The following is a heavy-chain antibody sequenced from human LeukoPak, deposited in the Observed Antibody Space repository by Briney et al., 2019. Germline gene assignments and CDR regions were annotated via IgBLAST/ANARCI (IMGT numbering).Heavy chain of an antibody. J-gene: IGHJ3*02. Sequence: SETLSLTCTVSGGSVSTNYWSWTRQPPGKGLEWIGYFYYSGSTNYNPSLKSRVTISVDTSKNQFSLKLSSVTAADTAVYFCARHLPVYNVYAFDIWGQGAMVTVSS. V-gene: IGHV4-59*08. D-gene: IGHD1-1*01. CDR1: GGSVSTNY. CDR3: ARHLPVYNVYAFDI. CDR2: FYYSGST.